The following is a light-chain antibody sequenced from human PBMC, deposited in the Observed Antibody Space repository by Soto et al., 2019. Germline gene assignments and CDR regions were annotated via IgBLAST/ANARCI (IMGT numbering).Light chain of an antibody. V-gene: IGLV2-14*01. CDR2: EVS. CDR1: SRDVVTYKY. J-gene: IGLJ2*01. Sequence: QSVLTQPASVSGSPGQSIAISCTGTSRDVVTYKYVSWYQQHPGKAPKLMIYEVSIRPSGVSDRFSVSKSGNTASLTISGLRPEDESDYYCCSYAGSNTRVVFGGGTKLTVL. CDR3: CSYAGSNTRVV.